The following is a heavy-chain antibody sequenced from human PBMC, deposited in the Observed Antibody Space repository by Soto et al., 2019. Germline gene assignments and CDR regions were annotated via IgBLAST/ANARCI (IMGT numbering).Heavy chain of an antibody. CDR2: INAGNGNT. CDR1: EYTFTSYA. D-gene: IGHD4-4*01. J-gene: IGHJ4*02. Sequence: ASVKVSCKASEYTFTSYAMHWVRQAPGQSLEWMGWINAGNGNTKYSQKFQGRVTITRDTSASTAYMELSSLRSEDTAVYYCARELQGLYYFDYWGLGTLVTVSS. V-gene: IGHV1-3*01. CDR3: ARELQGLYYFDY.